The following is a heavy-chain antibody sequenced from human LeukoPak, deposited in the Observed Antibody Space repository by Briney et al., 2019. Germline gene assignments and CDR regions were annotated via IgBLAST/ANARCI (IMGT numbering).Heavy chain of an antibody. CDR3: ARPTPRWFEELTPTIDY. Sequence: SGGSLRLSCAASGFTFSNYGMHWVRQAPGKGLEGVAFIRYDASNKYYADSVKGRFTISRDNSKNTLYLQMNSLRTEDTAVYFCARPTPRWFEELTPTIDYWGQGTLVTVSS. CDR1: GFTFSNYG. CDR2: IRYDASNK. V-gene: IGHV3-30*02. J-gene: IGHJ4*02. D-gene: IGHD3-10*01.